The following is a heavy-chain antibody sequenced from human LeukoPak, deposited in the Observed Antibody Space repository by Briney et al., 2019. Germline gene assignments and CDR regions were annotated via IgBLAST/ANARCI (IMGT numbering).Heavy chain of an antibody. CDR3: ATDRGWRTSGYYLYYFEY. V-gene: IGHV3-30*03. D-gene: IGHD3-3*01. J-gene: IGHJ4*02. Sequence: GGSLRLSCAASRFTFSSYGMHWVRQAPGKGLEWVAVISYDGSNKYYADSVKGRFTISRDNSKNTLYLQMSSLRAEDTAVYYCATDRGWRTSGYYLYYFEYWGQGTLVTFSS. CDR2: ISYDGSNK. CDR1: RFTFSSYG.